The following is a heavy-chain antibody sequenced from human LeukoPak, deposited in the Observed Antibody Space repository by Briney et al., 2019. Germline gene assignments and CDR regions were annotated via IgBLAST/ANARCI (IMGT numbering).Heavy chain of an antibody. CDR3: ARGYYYDSSGYYGDY. CDR2: INHSGST. CDR1: GQSFSGYY. Sequence: PSETLSLTCAVYGQSFSGYYWNWIRQPPGKGLEWIGEINHSGSTNYNPSLKSRVTISLDTSKNQFSLKLSSVIAAGTAVYYCARGYYYDSSGYYGDYWGQGTLVTVSS. D-gene: IGHD3-22*01. J-gene: IGHJ4*02. V-gene: IGHV4-34*01.